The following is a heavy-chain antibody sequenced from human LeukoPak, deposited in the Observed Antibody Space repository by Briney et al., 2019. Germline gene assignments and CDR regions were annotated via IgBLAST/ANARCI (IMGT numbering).Heavy chain of an antibody. CDR3: ARDLVGAIGGEIGHY. Sequence: ASVKVFCKACGYTFTSYAMNWVRQAPGQGLEWMGWINTNTGNPTYAQGFTGRFVFSLHTSVSTAYLQISSLKAEDTAVYYCARDLVGAIGGEIGHYWGQETLVTVSS. V-gene: IGHV7-4-1*02. D-gene: IGHD1-26*01. J-gene: IGHJ4*02. CDR2: INTNTGNP. CDR1: GYTFTSYA.